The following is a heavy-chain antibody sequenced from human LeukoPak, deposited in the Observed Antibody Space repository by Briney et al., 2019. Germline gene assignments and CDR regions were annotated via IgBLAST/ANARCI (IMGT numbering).Heavy chain of an antibody. CDR1: GFRFGSHA. J-gene: IGHJ4*02. V-gene: IGHV3-48*03. D-gene: IGHD3-9*01. Sequence: QPGRSLRLSCAASGFRFGSHAVHWVRQAPGKGLQWVSLISSSGSTIYYADSVKGRFTISRDNAKNLLYLQMNSLRAEDTAVYYCAGGLRSFDWLLPNLEYWGRGTLVTVSS. CDR3: AGGLRSFDWLLPNLEY. CDR2: ISSSGSTI.